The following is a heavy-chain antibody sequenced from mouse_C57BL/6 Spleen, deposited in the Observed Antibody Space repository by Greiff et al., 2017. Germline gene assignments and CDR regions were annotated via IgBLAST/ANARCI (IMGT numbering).Heavy chain of an antibody. D-gene: IGHD1-1*01. CDR1: GFSLTSYG. V-gene: IGHV2-5*01. CDR2: IWSGGST. J-gene: IGHJ3*01. Sequence: VKLQESGPGLVQPSQSLSITCTVSGFSLTSYGVHLFRQSPGKGLVWLGVIWSGGSTDYNAAFMSRLSITKDNSKSQVFFKMNSLQADDTARYYCAKSVRGLAYRGQGTLVTVYA. CDR3: AKSVRGLAY.